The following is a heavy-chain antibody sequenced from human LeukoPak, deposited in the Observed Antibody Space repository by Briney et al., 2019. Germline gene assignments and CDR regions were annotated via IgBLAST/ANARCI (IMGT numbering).Heavy chain of an antibody. Sequence: GGSLRLSCAASGFTFSSYWMSWVRQAPGKGLEWVANIKQDGSEKYYVDSVKGRFTISRDNAKNSLYLQMNSLRAADTAVYYCTRDLYCGGDCYSFDYWGQGTLVTVSS. CDR2: IKQDGSEK. CDR3: TRDLYCGGDCYSFDY. V-gene: IGHV3-7*01. CDR1: GFTFSSYW. J-gene: IGHJ4*02. D-gene: IGHD2-21*02.